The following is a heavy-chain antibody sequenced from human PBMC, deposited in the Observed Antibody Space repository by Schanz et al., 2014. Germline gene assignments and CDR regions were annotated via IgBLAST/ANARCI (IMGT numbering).Heavy chain of an antibody. CDR1: GYTFTDYY. Sequence: QVQLVQSGAEVKKPGASVKLSCKSSGYTFTDYYMQWVRQAPGQGLEWLGTIFLNDGGTHSAQKFQGRVTMTTDTSTSTVYMELRSLTSDDSAVYYCARDRDQWDGNYLDYWGQGTLVTVSS. J-gene: IGHJ4*02. CDR3: ARDRDQWDGNYLDY. V-gene: IGHV1-46*01. CDR2: IFLNDGGT. D-gene: IGHD1-26*01.